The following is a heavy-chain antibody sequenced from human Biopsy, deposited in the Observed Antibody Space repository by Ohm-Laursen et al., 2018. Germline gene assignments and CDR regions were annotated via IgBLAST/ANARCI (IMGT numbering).Heavy chain of an antibody. Sequence: TLSLTCHVSGGDINNYYWSWIRQSAGKGLEWIGRIYPGGSTNYNPSLKSRVTMSVDTSKKQLSLRLRSVTAADTAMYYCASVVLGPTNDAFDLWGQGTMVVVSS. CDR2: IYPGGST. V-gene: IGHV4-4*07. J-gene: IGHJ3*01. CDR1: GGDINNYY. CDR3: ASVVLGPTNDAFDL. D-gene: IGHD3-22*01.